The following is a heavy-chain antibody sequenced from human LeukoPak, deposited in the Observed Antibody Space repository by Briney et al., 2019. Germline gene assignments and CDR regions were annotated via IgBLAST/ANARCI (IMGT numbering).Heavy chain of an antibody. CDR2: INPSGGST. CDR3: ARTNDERGYYYYMDV. Sequence: ASVKVSCKASGYTFTSYYMHWVRQAPGQGLEWMGIINPSGGSTSYAQKFQGRVTMTRDMSTSTVYMELGSLRSEDTAVYYCARTNDERGYYYYMDVWGKGTMVTVSS. J-gene: IGHJ6*03. CDR1: GYTFTSYY. D-gene: IGHD1-1*01. V-gene: IGHV1-46*01.